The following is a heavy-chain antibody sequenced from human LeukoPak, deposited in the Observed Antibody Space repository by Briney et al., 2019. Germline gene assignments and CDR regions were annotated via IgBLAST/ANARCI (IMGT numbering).Heavy chain of an antibody. CDR1: GGSFSGYY. Sequence: SETLSLTCAVYGGSFSGYYWSWIRQPPGKGLEWIGEINHSGSTNYNPSLKSRVTISVDTSKNQFSLKLSSVTAADTAVYYCARAPRVVVPAAIGAFDIWGLGTMVTVSS. CDR2: INHSGST. D-gene: IGHD2-2*01. CDR3: ARAPRVVVPAAIGAFDI. V-gene: IGHV4-34*01. J-gene: IGHJ3*02.